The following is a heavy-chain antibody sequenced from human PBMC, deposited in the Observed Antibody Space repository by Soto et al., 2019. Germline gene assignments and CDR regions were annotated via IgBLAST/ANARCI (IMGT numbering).Heavy chain of an antibody. Sequence: GGSLRLSCAASGFTFSSYGMHWVRQAPGKGLEWVAVIWYDGSNKYYADSVKGRFTISRDNSKNTLYLQMNSLRAEDTAVYYCARVPTVNIQLFDYWGQGTLVNV. CDR2: IWYDGSNK. V-gene: IGHV3-33*01. CDR3: ARVPTVNIQLFDY. D-gene: IGHD5-18*01. CDR1: GFTFSSYG. J-gene: IGHJ4*02.